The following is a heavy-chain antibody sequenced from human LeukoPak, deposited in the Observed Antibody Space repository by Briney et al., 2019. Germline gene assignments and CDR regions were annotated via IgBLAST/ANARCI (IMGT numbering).Heavy chain of an antibody. J-gene: IGHJ3*02. Sequence: SETLSLTCTVSGGSFSSHYWSWIRQPPGKGLEWIGYISYIGSTNYNPSLKSRVSISVDTSKNQFSLKLSSVTAADTAVYYCARDPTTVTKGLDIWGQGTMVTVSS. CDR1: GGSFSSHY. CDR3: ARDPTTVTKGLDI. V-gene: IGHV4-59*11. CDR2: ISYIGST. D-gene: IGHD4-17*01.